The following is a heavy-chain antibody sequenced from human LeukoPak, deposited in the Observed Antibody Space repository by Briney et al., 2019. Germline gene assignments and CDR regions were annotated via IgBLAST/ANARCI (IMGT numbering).Heavy chain of an antibody. J-gene: IGHJ4*02. Sequence: PSETLSLTRTVSGGSISSRSYDWGWIRQPPGKGLEWIGSIYYSGSTYYNPSLKSRVTISVDTSKNQFSLKLSSVTAADTAVYYCARQGGSDYWGQGTLVTVSS. V-gene: IGHV4-39*01. CDR3: ARQGGSDY. CDR1: GGSISSRSYD. D-gene: IGHD3-16*01. CDR2: IYYSGST.